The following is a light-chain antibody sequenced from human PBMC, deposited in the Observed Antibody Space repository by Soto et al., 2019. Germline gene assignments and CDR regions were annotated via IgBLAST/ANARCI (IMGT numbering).Light chain of an antibody. Sequence: EIVLTQSPATLSLSPGERATLSCRASQSVSSYLAWYQQKPGQAPRLLIYDASNRATGIPARFSGSGSGTDCTLTISSLEPEDFAVYYCQQRSNWPPTFGQGPKVEIK. J-gene: IGKJ1*01. CDR2: DAS. V-gene: IGKV3-11*01. CDR1: QSVSSY. CDR3: QQRSNWPPT.